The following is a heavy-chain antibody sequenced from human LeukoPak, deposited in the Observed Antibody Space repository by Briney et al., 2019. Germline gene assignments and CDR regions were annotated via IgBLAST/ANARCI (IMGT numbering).Heavy chain of an antibody. Sequence: SGTLSLTCAVYGGSFSGYYWSWIRQPPGKGLEWIGEINHSGSTNYNPSLKSRVTISVDTSKNQFSLKLSSVTAADTAVYYCARIRYSYYYYYGMDVWGQGTTVTVSS. CDR3: ARIRYSYYYYYGMDV. CDR1: GGSFSGYY. V-gene: IGHV4-34*01. CDR2: INHSGST. J-gene: IGHJ6*02. D-gene: IGHD5-18*01.